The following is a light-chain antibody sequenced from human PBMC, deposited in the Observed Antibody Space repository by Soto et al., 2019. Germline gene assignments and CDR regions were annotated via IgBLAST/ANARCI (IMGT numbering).Light chain of an antibody. CDR1: SSDIGGYDY. J-gene: IGLJ2*01. Sequence: QSALTQPASVSGYPGQSITLSCTGTSSDIGGYDYVSWYQRHPGKAPKLIIYDVNNRPSGVSNRFSGSKSGNTASLTISGLQAEDEADYYCTSYASGSSHVVFGGGTQLTVL. V-gene: IGLV2-14*01. CDR2: DVN. CDR3: TSYASGSSHVV.